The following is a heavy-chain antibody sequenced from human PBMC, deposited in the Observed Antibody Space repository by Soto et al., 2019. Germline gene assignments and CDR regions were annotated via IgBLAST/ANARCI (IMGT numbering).Heavy chain of an antibody. CDR2: IAYDGNEK. Sequence: VSGGGVVLPGTSLRLSCAASGFTFKTHAMHWVRQAPGKGLEWMAVIAYDGNEKFYADSVKGRFTISRDNSKNALYLQINTLRNEDTAVYYCGKDVGDYVPYYYGVDVWGQGTTVTVSS. CDR3: GKDVGDYVPYYYGVDV. CDR1: GFTFKTHA. V-gene: IGHV3-30*18. D-gene: IGHD1-26*01. J-gene: IGHJ6*02.